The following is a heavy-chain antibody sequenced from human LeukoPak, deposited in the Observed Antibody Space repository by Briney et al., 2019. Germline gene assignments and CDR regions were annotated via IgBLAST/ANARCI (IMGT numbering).Heavy chain of an antibody. J-gene: IGHJ4*02. CDR1: GFSFRSYG. CDR3: AKDRASGSIVVVAAVIDS. V-gene: IGHV3-30*02. CDR2: VRFEGNNK. D-gene: IGHD2-2*01. Sequence: GGPLRLSCAASGFSFRSYGMHWVRQAPGKGLEWVAFVRFEGNNKWYSESVRGRFTISRDNSKNTLSLQMNSLRPDDTAVYYCAKDRASGSIVVVAAVIDSWGQGTLVTVSS.